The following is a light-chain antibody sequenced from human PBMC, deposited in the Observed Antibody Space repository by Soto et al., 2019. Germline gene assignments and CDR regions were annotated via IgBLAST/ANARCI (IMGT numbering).Light chain of an antibody. CDR2: DVS. J-gene: IGLJ1*01. CDR3: SSYTDFNLYV. CDR1: SSDVGGYNY. V-gene: IGLV2-14*03. Sequence: QSVLAQPASVSGSPGQSSSISCPGNSSDVGGYNYVSWYQHQPGKAPKLVIFDVSGRPSGISNRFSGSKSGNTASLTISGLRPEDEADYYCSSYTDFNLYVFGTGTKVTVL.